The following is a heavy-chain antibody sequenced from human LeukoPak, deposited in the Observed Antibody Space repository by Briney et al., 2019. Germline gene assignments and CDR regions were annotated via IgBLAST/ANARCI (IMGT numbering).Heavy chain of an antibody. J-gene: IGHJ4*02. V-gene: IGHV4-31*03. CDR2: IFYSGNT. D-gene: IGHD2-21*02. CDR1: GGSISSGDYY. Sequence: ASQTLSLTCTVSGGSISSGDYYWSWIRQHPGKGLEWIGYIFYSGNTYYNPSLKSRVTISADSSKNQFSLKVNSVTAADTAMYYCARVIFSGTDTVIATAYFDNWGQGTLVTVSS. CDR3: ARVIFSGTDTVIATAYFDN.